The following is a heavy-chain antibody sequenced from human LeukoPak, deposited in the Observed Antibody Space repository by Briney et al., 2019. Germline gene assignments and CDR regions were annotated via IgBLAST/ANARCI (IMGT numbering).Heavy chain of an antibody. CDR2: INAGNGNT. J-gene: IGHJ4*02. D-gene: IGHD2-15*01. V-gene: IGHV1-3*01. Sequence: ASVKVSCKASGYTFTSYAMHWVRQAPGQRLEWMGWINAGNGNTKYSQKFQGRVTMARDTSTSTVYMELSSLRSEDTAVYYCARAAGYCSGGSCYPDYWGQGTLVTVSS. CDR1: GYTFTSYA. CDR3: ARAAGYCSGGSCYPDY.